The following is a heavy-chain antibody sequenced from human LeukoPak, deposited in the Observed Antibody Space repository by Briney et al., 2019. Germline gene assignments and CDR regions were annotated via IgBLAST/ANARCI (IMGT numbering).Heavy chain of an antibody. V-gene: IGHV3-7*01. CDR2: MKGDGSEI. Sequence: GGSLRLSCAASGFIFSTYWMMWARQAPGKGLEWVANMKGDGSEIHYVDSVKGRFTISRDNARNSLFLQMNGLRPEDTAVYYCARAPIRAGGNLDVWGKGTTVTVFS. J-gene: IGHJ6*04. CDR1: GFIFSTYW. D-gene: IGHD4-23*01. CDR3: ARAPIRAGGNLDV.